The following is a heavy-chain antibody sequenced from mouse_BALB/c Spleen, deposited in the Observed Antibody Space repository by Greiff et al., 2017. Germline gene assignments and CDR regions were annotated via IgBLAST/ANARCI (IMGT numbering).Heavy chain of an antibody. CDR2: ISSGGSYT. CDR1: GFTFSSYA. V-gene: IGHV5-9-3*01. D-gene: IGHD2-3*01. J-gene: IGHJ4*01. Sequence: EVKLVESGGGLVKPGGSLKLSCAASGFTFSSYAMSWVRQTPEKRLEWVATISSGGSYTYYPDSVKGRFTISRDNAKNTLYLQMSSLRSEDTAMYYCARDGYYDYYAMDYWGQGTSVTVSS. CDR3: ARDGYYDYYAMDY.